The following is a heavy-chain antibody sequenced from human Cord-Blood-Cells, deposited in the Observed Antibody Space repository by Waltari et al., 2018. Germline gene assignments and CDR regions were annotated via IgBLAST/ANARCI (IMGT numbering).Heavy chain of an antibody. J-gene: IGHJ4*02. CDR2: IIPILGIA. Sequence: QVQLVQSGAEVKKPGSSVKVSCKASGGTFSSYAISWVRQAPGQGLEWMGRIIPILGIANDAQKFQGRVTITADKSTSTAYMELSSLRSEDTAVYYCATTSTSCPLHWGQGTLVTVSS. V-gene: IGHV1-69*09. CDR3: ATTSTSCPLH. D-gene: IGHD2-2*01. CDR1: GGTFSSYA.